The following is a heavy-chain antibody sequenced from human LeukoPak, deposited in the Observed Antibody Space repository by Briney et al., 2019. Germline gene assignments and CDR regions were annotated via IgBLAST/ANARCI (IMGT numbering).Heavy chain of an antibody. J-gene: IGHJ3*02. CDR1: AGSIRSNY. CDR3: AREGSSAPSDGFDI. V-gene: IGHV4-59*01. Sequence: SETLSLTCTASAGSIRSNYWSWIRQPPGKGLEWIGYMYYSGSTNYNPSLKSRVTISVDTSKNQFSLKLTSVTAADTAVYYCAREGSSAPSDGFDIWGQGTMVTVSS. CDR2: MYYSGST.